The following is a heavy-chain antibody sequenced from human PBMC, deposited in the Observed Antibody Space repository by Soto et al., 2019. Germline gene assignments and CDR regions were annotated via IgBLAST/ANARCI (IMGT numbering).Heavy chain of an antibody. CDR3: ARDYSSDWYFDL. V-gene: IGHV3-33*01. D-gene: IGHD3-22*01. CDR2: IWYDGSNK. Sequence: QVQLVESGGGVVQTGRSLRLSCAASGFSFNSYGMHWVRQAPGKGLEWVALIWYDGSNKYYADSVKGRFTISRDNSKNMLYLQMNSLRAEDTAVYYCARDYSSDWYFDLWGRGTLVTVSS. CDR1: GFSFNSYG. J-gene: IGHJ2*01.